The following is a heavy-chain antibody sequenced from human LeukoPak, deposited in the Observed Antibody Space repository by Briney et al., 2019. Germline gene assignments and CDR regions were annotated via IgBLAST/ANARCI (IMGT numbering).Heavy chain of an antibody. CDR3: ARESESSGWYDY. CDR2: ISGDGGST. Sequence: GGSLRLSCAAPGFIFHDYAIHWVRQAPGKGLEWVSLISGDGGSTFYADSVKGRFTISRDNSKNSLYLQMNSLRSDDTALYYCARESESSGWYDYWGQGTLVTVS. V-gene: IGHV3-43*02. CDR1: GFIFHDYA. J-gene: IGHJ4*02. D-gene: IGHD6-19*01.